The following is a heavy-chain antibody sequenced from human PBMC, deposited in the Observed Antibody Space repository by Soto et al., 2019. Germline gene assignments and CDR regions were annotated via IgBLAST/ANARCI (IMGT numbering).Heavy chain of an antibody. CDR1: GFTFSSYA. D-gene: IGHD4-17*01. J-gene: IGHJ3*02. CDR3: AREVSTGDAFDI. V-gene: IGHV3-64*01. Sequence: GGSLRLSCAASGFTFSSYAMHWVRQAPGKGLEYVSAISSNGGSTYYANSVKGRFTISRDNSKNTLYLQMGSLRAEDMAVYYCAREVSTGDAFDIWGQGTMVTVS. CDR2: ISSNGGST.